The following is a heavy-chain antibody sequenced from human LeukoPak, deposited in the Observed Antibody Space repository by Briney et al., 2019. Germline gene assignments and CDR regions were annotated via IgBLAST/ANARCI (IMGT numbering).Heavy chain of an antibody. CDR2: ISYDGSNK. D-gene: IGHD6-13*01. Sequence: PGGSLRLSCAASGFTFSSYGMHWVRQAPGKGLEWVAVISYDGSNKYYADSVKGRFTISRDNSKNTLYLQMNSLRAEDTAVYYCAKDKAAAGKPFYYYMDVWGKGTTVTVSS. V-gene: IGHV3-30*18. J-gene: IGHJ6*03. CDR3: AKDKAAAGKPFYYYMDV. CDR1: GFTFSSYG.